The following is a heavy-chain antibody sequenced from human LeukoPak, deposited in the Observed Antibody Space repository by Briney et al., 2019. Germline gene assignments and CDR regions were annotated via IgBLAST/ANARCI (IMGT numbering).Heavy chain of an antibody. CDR1: GGSIRSRS. J-gene: IGHJ4*02. D-gene: IGHD3-3*01. V-gene: IGHV4-59*11. CDR2: IHYSGST. CDR3: AKSYDFWSGYHDS. Sequence: SETLSLTCTVSGGSIRSRSWNWIRQPPGKGLEWIGNIHYSGSTNYNPSLKSRVTISVDTFKNQFSLKVSSVTAADTAVYYCAKSYDFWSGYHDSWGQGTRVTVSS.